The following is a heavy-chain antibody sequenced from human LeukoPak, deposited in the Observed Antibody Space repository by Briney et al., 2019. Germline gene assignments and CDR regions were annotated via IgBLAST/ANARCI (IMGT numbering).Heavy chain of an antibody. J-gene: IGHJ6*02. D-gene: IGHD5-18*01. Sequence: SETLSLTCTVSGGSISSYYWSWIRQPSGKGLEWIGYIYYSGSTNYNPSLKSRVAISVDTSKNQFSLKLSSVTAADTAVYYCARVMARYSYGYDSYYYGMDVWGQGTTVTVSS. CDR1: GGSISSYY. V-gene: IGHV4-59*01. CDR3: ARVMARYSYGYDSYYYGMDV. CDR2: IYYSGST.